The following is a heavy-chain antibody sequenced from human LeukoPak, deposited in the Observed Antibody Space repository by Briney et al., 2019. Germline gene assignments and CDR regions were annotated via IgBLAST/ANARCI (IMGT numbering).Heavy chain of an antibody. D-gene: IGHD6-6*01. CDR2: INPSGGNT. V-gene: IGHV1-46*01. CDR3: SRGSHTSSWYYYYGMDV. Sequence: ASVKVSCKASGYTFTSYYMHWVRQAPGQGLEWMGIINPSGGNTNYAQKFQGRVTVTTDTSTDTVYMELSSLRSEDTAVYYCSRGSHTSSWYYYYGMDVWGQGTTVTVSS. J-gene: IGHJ6*02. CDR1: GYTFTSYY.